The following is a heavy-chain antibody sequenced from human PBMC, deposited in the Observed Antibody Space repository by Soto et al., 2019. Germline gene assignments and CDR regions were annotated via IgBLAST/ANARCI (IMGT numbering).Heavy chain of an antibody. Sequence: GGSLRLSCAASGFTFSSYAMSWVRQAPGKGLEWVSTISGSGGSTYYADSVKGRFTISRDNSKNTLYLQMNSLRAEDTAVYYCAKDYRNYDSSGYYDWGQGTLVTVLL. D-gene: IGHD3-22*01. J-gene: IGHJ4*02. V-gene: IGHV3-23*01. CDR1: GFTFSSYA. CDR3: AKDYRNYDSSGYYD. CDR2: ISGSGGST.